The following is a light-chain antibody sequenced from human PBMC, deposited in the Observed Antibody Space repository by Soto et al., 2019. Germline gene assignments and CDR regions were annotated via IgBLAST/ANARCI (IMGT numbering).Light chain of an antibody. V-gene: IGKV1-8*01. Sequence: AIRMTQSPSSLSASTGDRVTITCRASQGISSYLAWYQQKPGKAPKLLIYAASTLQSGVPSRFSGSGSGTDFTLTNSCLQSEDFATYYCQKYYRYPPNFGPGTKVDIK. CDR1: QGISSY. J-gene: IGKJ3*01. CDR3: QKYYRYPPN. CDR2: AAS.